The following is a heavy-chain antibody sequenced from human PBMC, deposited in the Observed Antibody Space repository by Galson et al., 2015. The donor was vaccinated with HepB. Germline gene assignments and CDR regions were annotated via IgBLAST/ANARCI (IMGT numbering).Heavy chain of an antibody. V-gene: IGHV3-74*01. CDR1: GFTFSSYW. J-gene: IGHJ4*02. D-gene: IGHD6-19*01. Sequence: SLRLSCAASGFTFSSYWMHWVRHAPGKGLVWVSRIEGDGSNANYADSVKGRFTISRDNAKNMVYLQMNSLRAEDTAVYYCARDGAAMAGIGFDYWGQGTLVTVSS. CDR3: ARDGAAMAGIGFDY. CDR2: IEGDGSNA.